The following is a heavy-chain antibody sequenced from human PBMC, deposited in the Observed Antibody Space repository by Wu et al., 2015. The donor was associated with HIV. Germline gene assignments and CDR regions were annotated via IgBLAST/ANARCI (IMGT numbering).Heavy chain of an antibody. J-gene: IGHJ6*02. CDR1: GGTFSSYA. D-gene: IGHD5-12*01. V-gene: IGHV1-69*13. CDR2: IVPLFDAP. CDR3: ARNTDSVATSLYSLGV. Sequence: QVQLVQSGAEVKKPGSSVRVSCKASGGTFSSYAINWVRQAPGQGLEWMGRIVPLFDAPNYSQKFHDRLTITADRSTTTAYMELSSLKSEDTAVYYCARNTDSVATSLYSLGVWGQGTVVTVSS.